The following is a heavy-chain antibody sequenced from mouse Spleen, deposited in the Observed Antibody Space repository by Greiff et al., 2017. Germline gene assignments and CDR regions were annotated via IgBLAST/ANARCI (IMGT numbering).Heavy chain of an antibody. CDR2: IDPSDSYT. V-gene: IGHV1-50*01. Sequence: QVQLQQPGAELVKPGASVKLSCKASGYTFTSYWMQWVKQRPGQGLEWIGEIDPSDSYTNYNQKFKGKATLTVDTSSSTAYMQLSSLTSEDSAVYYCARGGNLWFAYWGQGTLVTVSA. D-gene: IGHD2-1*01. CDR1: GYTFTSYW. J-gene: IGHJ3*01. CDR3: ARGGNLWFAY.